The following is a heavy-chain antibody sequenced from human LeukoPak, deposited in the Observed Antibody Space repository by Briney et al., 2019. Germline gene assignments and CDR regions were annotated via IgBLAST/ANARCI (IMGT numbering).Heavy chain of an antibody. CDR1: GASFSGSY. V-gene: IGHV4-34*01. J-gene: IGHJ1*01. Sequence: SETLSLTCAVYGASFSGSYWNWVRQPPGKGLEWIGEINHSGSTDYNPSLKSRVTMSVDTSRNQFSLKLTSVTAADTAVYYCARGPHYAKVGYWGQGTLVTVSS. CDR2: INHSGST. D-gene: IGHD4-17*01. CDR3: ARGPHYAKVGY.